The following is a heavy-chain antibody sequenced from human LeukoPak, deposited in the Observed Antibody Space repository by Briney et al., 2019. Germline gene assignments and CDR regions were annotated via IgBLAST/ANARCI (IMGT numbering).Heavy chain of an antibody. CDR3: ARDRPFDI. J-gene: IGHJ3*02. V-gene: IGHV4-34*01. Sequence: SETLSLTCAVYGGSFSGYYWSWIRQPPGKGLEWIGEINHSGSSNYSPSLKSRVTISVETSMNQFSLKLISVTAADTAVYYCARDRPFDIWGQGTLVTVSS. CDR2: INHSGSS. CDR1: GGSFSGYY.